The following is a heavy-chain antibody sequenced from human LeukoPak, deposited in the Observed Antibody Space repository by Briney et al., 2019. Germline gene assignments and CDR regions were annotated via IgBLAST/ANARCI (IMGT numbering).Heavy chain of an antibody. V-gene: IGHV4-39*02. CDR2: IYYSGST. CDR3: ARREALTYYYGSGRGFDP. D-gene: IGHD3-10*01. J-gene: IGHJ5*02. CDR1: GGSISSSSYY. Sequence: SETLSLPCTLSGGSISSSSYYWGWIRQPPGKGLEWIGSIYYSGSTYYNPSLKSRVTISVDTSKNHFSLKLSSVTAADTAVYYCARREALTYYYGSGRGFDPWGQGTLVTVSS.